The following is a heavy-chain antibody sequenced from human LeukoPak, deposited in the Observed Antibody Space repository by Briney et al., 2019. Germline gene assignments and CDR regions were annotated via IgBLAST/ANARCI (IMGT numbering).Heavy chain of an antibody. CDR3: ARGPGAYYYDSSGNFDY. CDR1: GFTFSSYS. J-gene: IGHJ4*02. Sequence: GGSLRLSCAASGFTFSSYSMNWVRQAPGKGLEWVSYISSSSSTIYYADSVKGRFTISRDNAKNSLYLQMNSLRAEDTAVYYCARGPGAYYYDSSGNFDYWGQGTLVTVSS. D-gene: IGHD3-22*01. CDR2: ISSSSSTI. V-gene: IGHV3-48*04.